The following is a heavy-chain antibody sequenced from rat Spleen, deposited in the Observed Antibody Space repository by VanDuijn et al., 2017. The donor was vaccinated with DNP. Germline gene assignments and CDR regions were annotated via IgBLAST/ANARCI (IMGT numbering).Heavy chain of an antibody. D-gene: IGHD1-5*01. CDR1: GFSLTSYG. CDR2: ISSGGST. J-gene: IGHJ4*01. V-gene: IGHV2S12*01. Sequence: QVQLKESGPGLVQPSQTLSLTCTVSGFSLTSYGVSWVRQPPGKGLEWIAAISSGGSTYYNSVLKSRLSISRDTSKNQVFLKMNSLQTEDTAIYFCSREGQPYYAMDAWGQGTSVTVSS. CDR3: SREGQPYYAMDA.